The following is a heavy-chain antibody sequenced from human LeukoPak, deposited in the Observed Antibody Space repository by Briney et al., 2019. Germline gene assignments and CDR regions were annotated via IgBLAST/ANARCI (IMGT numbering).Heavy chain of an antibody. V-gene: IGHV3-7*03. D-gene: IGHD3-10*01. CDR1: RFTFSHYW. CDR3: GRDRVAAPGWFDT. CDR2: IKQDGSEK. Sequence: GGSLRLSCVVSRFTFSHYWMSWVRQAPGKGLEWVANIKQDGSEKYYVGSVRGRFTISRDNANNSLYLQMNSLRGEDTGVYYCGRDRVAAPGWFDTWGQGTLVTVSS. J-gene: IGHJ5*02.